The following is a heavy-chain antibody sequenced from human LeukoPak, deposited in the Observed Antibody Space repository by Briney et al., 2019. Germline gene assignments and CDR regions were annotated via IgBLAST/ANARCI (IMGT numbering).Heavy chain of an antibody. Sequence: GGSLRLSCPASGFTFSSYSMNWVRQAPGKGLEWFSSISSSSSYIYYADSVKGRFTISRDNAKNSLYLQMNSLRAADTAVYYCARDSGAFNSEPTFDYWGQGTLVTVSS. J-gene: IGHJ4*02. CDR2: ISSSSSYI. CDR1: GFTFSSYS. CDR3: ARDSGAFNSEPTFDY. V-gene: IGHV3-21*01. D-gene: IGHD1-1*01.